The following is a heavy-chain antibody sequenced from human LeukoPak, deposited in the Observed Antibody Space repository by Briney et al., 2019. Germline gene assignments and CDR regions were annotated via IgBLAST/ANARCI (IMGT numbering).Heavy chain of an antibody. CDR3: ARENSILVRVWYYFDY. D-gene: IGHD2-2*02. V-gene: IGHV3-7*01. CDR2: IKQDGSEK. J-gene: IGHJ4*02. Sequence: GGSLRLSCAASGFTFSSYWMSWVRQAPGKGLEWVANIKQDGSEKYYVDSVKGRFTISRDNAKNSLYLQMNSLRAEDTAVYYCARENSILVRVWYYFDYWGQGTLVTVSS. CDR1: GFTFSSYW.